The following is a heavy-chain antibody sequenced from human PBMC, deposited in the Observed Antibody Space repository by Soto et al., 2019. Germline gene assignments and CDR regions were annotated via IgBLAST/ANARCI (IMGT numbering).Heavy chain of an antibody. CDR3: ARLGPRYCSGGSCYYFY. V-gene: IGHV1-69*01. CDR2: IIPIFGTA. Sequence: VKVSCKASGGTFSSYAISWVRQAPGQGLEWMGGIIPIFGTANYAQKFQGRVTITADESTSTAYMELSSLRSEDTAVYYCARLGPRYCSGGSCYYFYWGQGTLVTVSS. CDR1: GGTFSSYA. D-gene: IGHD2-15*01. J-gene: IGHJ4*02.